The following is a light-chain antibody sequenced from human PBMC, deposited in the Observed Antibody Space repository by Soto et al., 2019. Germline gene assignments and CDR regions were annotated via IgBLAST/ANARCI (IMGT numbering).Light chain of an antibody. CDR2: DAS. J-gene: IGKJ5*01. CDR1: QSVSSY. Sequence: EIVLTQSPATLSLSPGERATLSCRASQSVSSYLAWYQQKPCQAPRLLIYDASNRTTGISARFSGSGSGTNFTLTISSLEHQDFAVYYCQQRSNWPPKAITFGQGTRLEIK. CDR3: QQRSNWPPKAIT. V-gene: IGKV3-11*01.